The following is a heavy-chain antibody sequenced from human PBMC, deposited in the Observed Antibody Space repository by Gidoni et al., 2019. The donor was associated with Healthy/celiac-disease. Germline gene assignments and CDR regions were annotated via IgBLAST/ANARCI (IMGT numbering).Heavy chain of an antibody. CDR3: SRAASPDYDIWSGSRYYHGMDV. D-gene: IGHD3-3*01. CDR2: IKPNTGGT. J-gene: IGHJ6*02. Sequence: QVQLVQSGAEVKQPGASIQVSCKASGYTFPGSSIHWVPQAPGQGLAWMGWIKPNTGGTNYAQKLRGRVTMTRDTSISTAYMELTSLRSDDTAIYYCSRAASPDYDIWSGSRYYHGMDVWGQGTTVTVSS. V-gene: IGHV1-2*02. CDR1: GYTFPGSS.